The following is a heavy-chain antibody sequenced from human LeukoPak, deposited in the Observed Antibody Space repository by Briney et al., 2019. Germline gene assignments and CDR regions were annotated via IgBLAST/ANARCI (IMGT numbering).Heavy chain of an antibody. CDR1: GGTISTHY. CDR2: NDYSGST. V-gene: IGHV4-59*11. Sequence: SETLSLTCVASGGTISTHYWSWSRQPPGKGLEWIGYNDYSGSTNYNPSLKSRVTISVDTSKNQFSLKLNSVTAADTAVYYCARGATFRGTYYMDVWGKGTTVTVSS. D-gene: IGHD1-26*01. J-gene: IGHJ6*03. CDR3: ARGATFRGTYYMDV.